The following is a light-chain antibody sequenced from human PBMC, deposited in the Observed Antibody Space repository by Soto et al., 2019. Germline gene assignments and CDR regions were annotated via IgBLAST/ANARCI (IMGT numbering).Light chain of an antibody. CDR1: RSNIGSNT. Sequence: LTQPPSASGTPGQRVTISCSGSRSNIGSNTVNWYQQLPGTAPKLLIYSNNQRPSGVPDRFSGSKSGTSASLAISGLQSEDEADYYCAAWDDSLNGHVVFGGGTKLTVL. V-gene: IGLV1-44*01. CDR3: AAWDDSLNGHVV. CDR2: SNN. J-gene: IGLJ2*01.